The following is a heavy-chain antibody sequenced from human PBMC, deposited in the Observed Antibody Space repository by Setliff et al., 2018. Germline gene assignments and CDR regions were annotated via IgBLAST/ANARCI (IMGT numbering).Heavy chain of an antibody. Sequence: SGPTLVNPTQTLTLTCTFSGFSLSTSGVGVGWIRQPPGKALEWLALIYWNDAKSYSTSLKSRLTITKDTSKNKVVLTMTNMDPVDTATYYCAHIAGGGNSPRHDYWGQGSLVTVSS. CDR1: GFSLSTSGVG. J-gene: IGHJ4*02. CDR3: AHIAGGGNSPRHDY. D-gene: IGHD2-21*01. CDR2: IYWNDAK. V-gene: IGHV2-5*01.